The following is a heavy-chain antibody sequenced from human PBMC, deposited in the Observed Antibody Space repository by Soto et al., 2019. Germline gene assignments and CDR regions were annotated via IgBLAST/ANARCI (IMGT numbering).Heavy chain of an antibody. Sequence: VQLVESGGGVVQPGRSLRLSCAASGFTFSGYSVNWVRQAPGKGLEWISYISSGSKTIYYADSVKGRFIVSRDNAKNSQYLQMNSLRDEDTAVYYCVREDILGVRSFDYWGQGTLVTVSS. CDR3: VREDILGVRSFDY. D-gene: IGHD3-9*01. CDR2: ISSGSKTI. CDR1: GFTFSGYS. V-gene: IGHV3-48*02. J-gene: IGHJ4*02.